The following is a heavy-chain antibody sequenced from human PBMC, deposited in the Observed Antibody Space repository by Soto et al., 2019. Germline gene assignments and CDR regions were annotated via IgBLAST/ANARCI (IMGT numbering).Heavy chain of an antibody. V-gene: IGHV4-30-4*01. CDR1: GDSISDVNYY. J-gene: IGHJ4*02. D-gene: IGHD7-27*01. Sequence: QVQLQGSGPRLVKPSQTLSLTCTVSGDSISDVNYYWSWIRQSPDKGLEWIGHIYDGGSTYINPSLKSRVTESIYTSKNLGSLPLSSMGAAGIAVYYCTRGPTGDKVDYWGPGSLVTVSS. CDR3: TRGPTGDKVDY. CDR2: IYDGGST.